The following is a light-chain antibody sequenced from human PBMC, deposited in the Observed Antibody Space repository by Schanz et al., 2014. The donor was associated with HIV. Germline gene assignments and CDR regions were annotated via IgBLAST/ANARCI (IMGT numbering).Light chain of an antibody. CDR1: SSNIGSNT. Sequence: QSVLTQPPSASGTPGQRVTISCSGSSSNIGSNTVNWYQQLPGTAPKLLIYNNNIRPSGVPDRFSGSKSGTSASLAITGLQAEDEADYYCHSYDHSLSGSSVFGTGTKLTVL. CDR3: HSYDHSLSGSSV. J-gene: IGLJ1*01. V-gene: IGLV1-44*01. CDR2: NNN.